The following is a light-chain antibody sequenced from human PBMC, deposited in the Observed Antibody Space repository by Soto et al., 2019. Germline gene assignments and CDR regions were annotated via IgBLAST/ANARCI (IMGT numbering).Light chain of an antibody. V-gene: IGLV1-51*01. J-gene: IGLJ2*01. CDR3: GTWDSSLTIGVI. Sequence: QSVLTQPPSVSAAPGQKVTISCSGSSSNVGKNFVSWYQHVPGKAPKLLIYDNQKRPSGIPDRFSASKSGTSATLDITGLHTGDEADYYCGTWDSSLTIGVIFGGGTKLT. CDR2: DNQ. CDR1: SSNVGKNF.